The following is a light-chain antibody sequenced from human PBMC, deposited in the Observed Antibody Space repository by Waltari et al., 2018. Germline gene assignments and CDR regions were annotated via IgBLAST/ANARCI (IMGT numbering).Light chain of an antibody. Sequence: QSVLTQPPSVSGAPGQRVTIPCTGTSSNIGAGFDVHWYHQHSGTAPKLPTEGSTYRPSGVPDRFSGDKSGTSASLAITGLQAEDDAYYYCQSYDSDLRGVFGGGTKLTVL. J-gene: IGLJ2*01. CDR3: QSYDSDLRGV. CDR1: SSNIGAGFD. CDR2: GST. V-gene: IGLV1-40*01.